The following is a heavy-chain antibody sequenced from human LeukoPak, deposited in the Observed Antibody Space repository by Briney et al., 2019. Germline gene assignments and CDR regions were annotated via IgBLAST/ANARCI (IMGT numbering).Heavy chain of an antibody. CDR3: ARGPRKWVVRGKGGLYYYYGMDV. D-gene: IGHD3-10*01. J-gene: IGHJ6*04. CDR2: IKHSGST. CDR1: GGSFSGYY. Sequence: SETLSLTCAVYGGSFSGYYWSWIRQPPGKGLEWIGEIKHSGSTNYNPSPKSRVTISVDTSKNQFSLKLSSVTAADTAVYYCARGPRKWVVRGKGGLYYYYGMDVWGKGTTVTVSS. V-gene: IGHV4-34*01.